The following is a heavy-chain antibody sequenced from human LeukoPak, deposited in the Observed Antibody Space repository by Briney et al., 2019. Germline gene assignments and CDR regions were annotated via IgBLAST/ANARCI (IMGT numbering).Heavy chain of an antibody. CDR1: GYTFTGYY. CDR3: ATERVSIAAAGKGPYDY. D-gene: IGHD6-13*01. Sequence: ASVKVSCKASGYTFTGYYMHWVRQAPGQGLEWMGWINPNSGGTNCAQKFQGRVTMTRDTSISTAYMELSRLRSDDTAVYYCATERVSIAAAGKGPYDYWGQGTLVTVSS. CDR2: INPNSGGT. V-gene: IGHV1-2*02. J-gene: IGHJ4*02.